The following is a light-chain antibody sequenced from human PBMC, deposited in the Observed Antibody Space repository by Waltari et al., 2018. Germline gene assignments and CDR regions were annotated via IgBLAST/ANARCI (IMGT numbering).Light chain of an antibody. J-gene: IGLJ3*02. CDR3: MLFYGGVRL. Sequence: QAVVTQEPSLTVSPGGTVTLTCGSSTGAVTSGHYPYWFQQKPGQAPRPLIYDTNNKHSWTPARFSGSRLGGIAALTLSGAQPEDEADYYCMLFYGGVRLFGRGTKLTVL. CDR2: DTN. CDR1: TGAVTSGHY. V-gene: IGLV7-46*01.